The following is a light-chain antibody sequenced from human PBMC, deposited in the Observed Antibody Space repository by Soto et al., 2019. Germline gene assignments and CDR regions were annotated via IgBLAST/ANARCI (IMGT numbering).Light chain of an antibody. CDR1: ESITSY. CDR3: QETYSSLT. V-gene: IGKV1-39*01. Sequence: IQMTQSPLSLSASVGDRVTITCRASESITSYLNWYQQKPGKAPKLLIYAASSLHTGVPSRFSGSGFGTDFTLTISSMKPEDFATYFCQETYSSLTFGGGTKVDIK. J-gene: IGKJ4*01. CDR2: AAS.